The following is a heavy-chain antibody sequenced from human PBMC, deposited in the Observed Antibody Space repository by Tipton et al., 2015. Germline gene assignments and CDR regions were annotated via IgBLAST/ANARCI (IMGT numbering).Heavy chain of an antibody. CDR1: GGTFSNFA. D-gene: IGHD4-17*01. V-gene: IGHV1-69*06. J-gene: IGHJ6*02. Sequence: QLVQSGAEVKKPGASVKVSCEASGGTFSNFAISWVRQAPGQGLEWIGGIIPVFGTVHYAQKFQDRVTITADKSTRTAYMELSSLRSEDTAVYYCASRSDGKKYYYFGMDVWGQGTTVTVSS. CDR3: ASRSDGKKYYYFGMDV. CDR2: IIPVFGTV.